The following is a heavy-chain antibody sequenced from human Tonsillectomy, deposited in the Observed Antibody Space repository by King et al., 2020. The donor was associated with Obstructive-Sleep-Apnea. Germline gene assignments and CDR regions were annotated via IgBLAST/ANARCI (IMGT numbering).Heavy chain of an antibody. CDR2: ISYDGSNK. V-gene: IGHV3-30-3*01. D-gene: IGHD1-26*01. Sequence: VQLVESGGGVVQPGRSLRLSCAASGFTFRSYAMYWVRQAPGKGLGWVAVISYDGSNKYYADSVKGGFTRSRDNSKNTLYLQMNSLRAEDTAVYYCAREAFGAVGGYFDYWGQGTLVTVSS. CDR3: AREAFGAVGGYFDY. J-gene: IGHJ4*02. CDR1: GFTFRSYA.